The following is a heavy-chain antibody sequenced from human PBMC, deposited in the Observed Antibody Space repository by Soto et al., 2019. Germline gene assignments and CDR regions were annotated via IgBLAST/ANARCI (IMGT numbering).Heavy chain of an antibody. V-gene: IGHV1-69*13. CDR2: ITPMFGTA. D-gene: IGHD5-12*01. CDR3: VRDLSENIVTNLLSL. Sequence: SVKVSCTASGGTFSMYAISWVRQAPGQGLEWMGGITPMFGTANYAQKFQGRLTITADESTTTAYMELSSLRSEDTAVYYCVRDLSENIVTNLLSLWGQGTLVTVSS. CDR1: GGTFSMYA. J-gene: IGHJ4*02.